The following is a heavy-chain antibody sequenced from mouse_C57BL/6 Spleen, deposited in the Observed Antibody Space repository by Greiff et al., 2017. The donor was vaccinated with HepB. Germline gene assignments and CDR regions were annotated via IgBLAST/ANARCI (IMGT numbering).Heavy chain of an antibody. Sequence: EVQLVESEGGLVQPGSSMKLSCTASGFTFSDYYMAWVRQVPEKGLEWVANINYDGSSTYYLDSLKSRFIISRDNAKNILYLQMSSLKSEDTATYYCAREKNYYGSSYGYFDYWGQGTTLTVSS. CDR1: GFTFSDYY. V-gene: IGHV5-16*01. D-gene: IGHD1-1*01. J-gene: IGHJ2*01. CDR2: INYDGSST. CDR3: AREKNYYGSSYGYFDY.